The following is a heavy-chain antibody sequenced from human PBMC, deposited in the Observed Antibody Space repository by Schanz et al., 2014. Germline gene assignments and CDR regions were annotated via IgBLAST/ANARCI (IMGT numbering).Heavy chain of an antibody. V-gene: IGHV7-4-1*02. J-gene: IGHJ4*02. D-gene: IGHD5-12*01. CDR3: ARDLTFAVGYENIPHFDY. Sequence: QVQLVQSGAEVKPPGASVRVSCKASGYTYIAYDMHWVRQAPGQGLEWMGWINTNTGHPTYAQGFRGRFVFSMDTSVSTAYLQISSLKTADTAVYYCARDLTFAVGYENIPHFDYWGQGTLVTVSS. CDR2: INTNTGHP. CDR1: GYTYIAYD.